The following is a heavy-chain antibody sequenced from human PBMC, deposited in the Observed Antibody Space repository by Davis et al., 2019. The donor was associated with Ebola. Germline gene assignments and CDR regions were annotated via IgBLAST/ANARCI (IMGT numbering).Heavy chain of an antibody. D-gene: IGHD6-19*01. CDR2: ISYDGSNK. Sequence: GRSLRLSCAASGFTFSSYGMHWVRQAPGKGLEWVAVISYDGSNKYYADSVKGRFTNSRDNSKNTLHLQMNSLRVEDTAIYFWAKDTSNVWFDVWGQGTMVTVSS. V-gene: IGHV3-30*18. CDR3: AKDTSNVWFDV. CDR1: GFTFSSYG. J-gene: IGHJ3*01.